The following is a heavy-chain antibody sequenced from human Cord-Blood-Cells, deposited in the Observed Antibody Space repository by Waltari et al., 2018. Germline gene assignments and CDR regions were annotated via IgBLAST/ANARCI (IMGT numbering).Heavy chain of an antibody. CDR1: GGSISSSNW. V-gene: IGHV4-4*02. CDR2: ICHSGST. Sequence: QVQLQESGPGLVKPSGTLSLTCAVSGGSISSSNWWSWVRQPPGKGLEWIGEICHSGSTNYNPSLKRRVTISVDKSKNQFSLKLSSVTAADTAVYYCARLIAAAGIRREGLVYWGQGTLVTVSS. D-gene: IGHD6-13*01. CDR3: ARLIAAAGIRREGLVY. J-gene: IGHJ4*02.